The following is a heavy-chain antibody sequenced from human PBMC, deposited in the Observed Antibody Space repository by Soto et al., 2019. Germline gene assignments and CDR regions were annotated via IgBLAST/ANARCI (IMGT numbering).Heavy chain of an antibody. J-gene: IGHJ4*02. V-gene: IGHV3-23*01. CDR3: ARAGGTTVTGLWHFDS. CDR1: GFTFRIYA. CDR2: ISDSADSA. Sequence: EVQLLESGGGLVQPGGSLRLSCAASGFTFRIYAMSWVRQVPGKGLEWVSTISDSADSAYYADSVKGRFTISRDNSKKTLYLEMNSLRAEDTAVYYCARAGGTTVTGLWHFDSWGQGTLVTVSS. D-gene: IGHD4-17*01.